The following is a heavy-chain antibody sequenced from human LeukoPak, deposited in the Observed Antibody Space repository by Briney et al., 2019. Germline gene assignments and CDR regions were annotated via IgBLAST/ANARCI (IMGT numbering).Heavy chain of an antibody. CDR3: AKGLYGSGSYPFDY. CDR1: AGTFSSYA. J-gene: IGHJ4*02. V-gene: IGHV1-69*04. CDR2: IIPILGIA. D-gene: IGHD3-10*01. Sequence: GASVKVSCKASAGTFSSYAISWVRQAPGQGLEWMGRIIPILGIANYAQKFQGRVTITADKSTSTAYMELSSLRSEDTAVYYCAKGLYGSGSYPFDYWGQGTLVTVSS.